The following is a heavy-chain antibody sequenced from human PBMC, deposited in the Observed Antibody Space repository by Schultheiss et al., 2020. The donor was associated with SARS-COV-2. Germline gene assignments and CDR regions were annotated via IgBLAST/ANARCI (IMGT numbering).Heavy chain of an antibody. CDR3: ARDWSSSGSYYYYYYMDV. J-gene: IGHJ6*03. CDR1: GGSISSSSYY. CDR2: IYYSGST. D-gene: IGHD6-6*01. Sequence: SETLSLTCTVSGGSISSSSYYWGWIRQPPGKGLEWIGYIYYSGSTNYNPSLKSRVTISVDTSKNQFSLKLSSVTAADTAVYYCARDWSSSGSYYYYYYMDVWGKGTTVTVSS. V-gene: IGHV4-61*05.